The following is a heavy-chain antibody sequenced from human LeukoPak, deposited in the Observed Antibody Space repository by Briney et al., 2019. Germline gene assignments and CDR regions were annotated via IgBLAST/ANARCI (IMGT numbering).Heavy chain of an antibody. CDR3: AKDLAVAGTDC. Sequence: GGSLRLSCAASGFTFSSYGMHWVRQAPGKGLEWVAVISYDGSNKYYADSVKGRFTISRDNSKNTLYLQMNSLRAEDTAVYYCAKDLAVAGTDCWGQGTLVTVSS. CDR2: ISYDGSNK. CDR1: GFTFSSYG. V-gene: IGHV3-30*18. J-gene: IGHJ4*02. D-gene: IGHD6-19*01.